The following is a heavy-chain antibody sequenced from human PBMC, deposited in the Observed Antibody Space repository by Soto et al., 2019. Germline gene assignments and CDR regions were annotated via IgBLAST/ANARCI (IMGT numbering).Heavy chain of an antibody. D-gene: IGHD3-22*01. J-gene: IGHJ3*01. CDR3: ARDQLYYNDISGRPLNAFDV. CDR1: GFSFRNYG. CDR2: IGIGSSTK. Sequence: GGSLRLSCAASGFSFRNYGMNWVRQAPGKGLEWVSYIGIGSSTKYYADSVKGRFTISRDNAKNSLYLQMNSLRAEDTAVYYCARDQLYYNDISGRPLNAFDVWGQGTMVTVS. V-gene: IGHV3-48*01.